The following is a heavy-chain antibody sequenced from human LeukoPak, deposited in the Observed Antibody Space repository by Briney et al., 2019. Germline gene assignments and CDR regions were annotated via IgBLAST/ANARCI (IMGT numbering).Heavy chain of an antibody. Sequence: GGSLRLSCAASGFTFDDYAMHWVRQAPGKGLEWVSGISWNSGSIGYADSVKGRFTISRDNAKNSLYLQMNSLRAEDTALYYCAKSASNAILGWFDPWGQGTLVTVSS. CDR2: ISWNSGSI. J-gene: IGHJ5*02. CDR1: GFTFDDYA. V-gene: IGHV3-9*01. CDR3: AKSASNAILGWFDP. D-gene: IGHD3-3*01.